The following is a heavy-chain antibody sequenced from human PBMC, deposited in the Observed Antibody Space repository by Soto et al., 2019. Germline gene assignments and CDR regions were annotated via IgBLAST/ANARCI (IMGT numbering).Heavy chain of an antibody. Sequence: SETLSLTCTVSGGSISSSSYYWGWIRQPPGKGLEWIGSIYYSGSTYYNPSLKSRVTISVDTSKNQFSLKLSSVTAADTAVYYCARVYSGYDSVYFDYWGQGTLVTVSS. CDR2: IYYSGST. CDR3: ARVYSGYDSVYFDY. J-gene: IGHJ4*02. CDR1: GGSISSSSYY. D-gene: IGHD5-12*01. V-gene: IGHV4-39*01.